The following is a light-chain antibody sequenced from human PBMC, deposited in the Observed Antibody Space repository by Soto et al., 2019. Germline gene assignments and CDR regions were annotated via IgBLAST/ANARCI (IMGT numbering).Light chain of an antibody. Sequence: EIVVTQSPATLSVSPGERATLSCRASQSVSSNLAWYQQKPGQAPRLLIYGASTRATGIPARFSGSGSETEFTLTISSLQSEDFAVYYCQQYNNWGTFGQGTKVDIK. CDR2: GAS. CDR3: QQYNNWGT. V-gene: IGKV3-15*01. CDR1: QSVSSN. J-gene: IGKJ1*01.